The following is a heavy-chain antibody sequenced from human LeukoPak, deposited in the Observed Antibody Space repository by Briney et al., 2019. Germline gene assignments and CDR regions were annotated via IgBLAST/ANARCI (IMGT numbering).Heavy chain of an antibody. CDR2: NNHSGST. Sequence: KTSGTMFLTCAVFGGVLRGYYWSWIRQPPRKGPEWSGGNNHSGSTNYNPSLKSRVTISVDTSKNQFSLKLSSVTAADTAVYYCARGRGPPAYDFWSGKLGVWFDPWGQGTLVTVSS. CDR1: GGVLRGYY. CDR3: ARGRGPPAYDFWSGKLGVWFDP. J-gene: IGHJ5*02. D-gene: IGHD3-3*01. V-gene: IGHV4-34*01.